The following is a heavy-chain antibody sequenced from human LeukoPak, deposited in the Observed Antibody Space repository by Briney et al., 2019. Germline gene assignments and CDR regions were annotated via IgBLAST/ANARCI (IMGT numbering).Heavy chain of an antibody. CDR3: ARGGGSDSGGGEAFDI. V-gene: IGHV1-2*02. D-gene: IGHD1-26*01. CDR2: INPNSGGT. J-gene: IGHJ3*02. CDR1: GYTFTGYY. Sequence: GASVKVSCKASGYTFTGYYIHWVRQAPGQGLEWMGWINPNSGGTNYAQKFQGRVTMTRDTSISTAYMELSSLRSEDTAVYYCARGGGSDSGGGEAFDIWGQGTMVTVSS.